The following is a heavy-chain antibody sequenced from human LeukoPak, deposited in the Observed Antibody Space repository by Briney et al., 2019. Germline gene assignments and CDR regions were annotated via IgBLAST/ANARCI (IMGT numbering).Heavy chain of an antibody. J-gene: IGHJ5*02. Sequence: GGSLRLSCAASGFTFSSYAMHWVRQAPGKGLEWVAVISYDGSNKYYADSVKGRFTISRDNSKNTLYLQMNSLRAKDTAVYYCARKAIGWWFDPWGQGTLVTVSS. CDR3: ARKAIGWWFDP. CDR1: GFTFSSYA. D-gene: IGHD5-24*01. V-gene: IGHV3-30*01. CDR2: ISYDGSNK.